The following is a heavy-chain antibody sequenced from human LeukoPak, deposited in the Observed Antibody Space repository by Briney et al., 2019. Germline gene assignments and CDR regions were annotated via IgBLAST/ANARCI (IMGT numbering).Heavy chain of an antibody. J-gene: IGHJ4*02. V-gene: IGHV4-4*07. CDR3: ARIWYSNGWFFDY. CDR1: GGSISSYY. D-gene: IGHD6-19*01. Sequence: PSETLSLTCTVSGGSISSYYWSWIRQPAGKGLEWIGRIYSSGNTNYNPPLKSRVTMSVDTSKNQFSLKLSSVTAADTAVYYCARIWYSNGWFFDYWGQGTLVTVSS. CDR2: IYSSGNT.